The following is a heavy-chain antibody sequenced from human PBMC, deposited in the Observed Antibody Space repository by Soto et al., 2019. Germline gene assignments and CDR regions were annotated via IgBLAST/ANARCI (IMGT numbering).Heavy chain of an antibody. CDR2: IYPSDSDT. CDR1: GYTFTIYW. CDR3: ARPANTVADHFDL. J-gene: IGHJ4*02. Sequence: GESLKISCQVSGYTFTIYWIGWVRQMPGKGLEWMGIIYPSDSDTRYSPSFQGQVTISADQSINTAYLQWDSLKASDTAIYYCARPANTVADHFDLWGQGTPVTISS. V-gene: IGHV5-51*01. D-gene: IGHD4-17*01.